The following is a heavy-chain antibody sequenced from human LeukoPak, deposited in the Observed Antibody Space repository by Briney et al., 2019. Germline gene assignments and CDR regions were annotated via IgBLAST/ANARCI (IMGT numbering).Heavy chain of an antibody. J-gene: IGHJ4*02. D-gene: IGHD3-22*01. V-gene: IGHV3-30*04. Sequence: GKSLRLSCEASGLSFRDYAMHWVRQAPGRGLEWVAVISQDGSNQSYADSVQDRVTISRDNSKNTLFLQMFTLKTEDTAVYFCVRGRADSSAYYWGPFDLWGQGALVTVSA. CDR3: VRGRADSSAYYWGPFDL. CDR1: GLSFRDYA. CDR2: ISQDGSNQ.